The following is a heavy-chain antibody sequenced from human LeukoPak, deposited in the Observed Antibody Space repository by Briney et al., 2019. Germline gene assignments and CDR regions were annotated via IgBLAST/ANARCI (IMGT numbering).Heavy chain of an antibody. V-gene: IGHV3-66*01. Sequence: PGGSLRLSCAASGFTVSSNYMSWVRQAPGKGLEWVSVIYSGGSTYYADSVKGRFTISRDNSKNTLYLQMNSLRAEDTAVYYCAKRRSGVAVAGTLSYWGQGTLVTVSS. CDR3: AKRRSGVAVAGTLSY. CDR2: IYSGGST. J-gene: IGHJ4*02. CDR1: GFTVSSNY. D-gene: IGHD6-19*01.